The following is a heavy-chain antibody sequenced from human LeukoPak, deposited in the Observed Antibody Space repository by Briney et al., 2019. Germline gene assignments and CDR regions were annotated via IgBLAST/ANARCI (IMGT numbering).Heavy chain of an antibody. D-gene: IGHD6-19*01. CDR3: ARPRKKHIAVAEVFDY. V-gene: IGHV1-46*01. CDR1: GYTFTSYY. Sequence: ASVKVSCKASGYTFTSYYMHWVRQAPGQGLEWMGIINPSGGSTSYAQKFQGRVTMTRDTSTSTVYMELSSLRSEDTAVYYCARPRKKHIAVAEVFDYWGQGTLVTVSS. J-gene: IGHJ4*02. CDR2: INPSGGST.